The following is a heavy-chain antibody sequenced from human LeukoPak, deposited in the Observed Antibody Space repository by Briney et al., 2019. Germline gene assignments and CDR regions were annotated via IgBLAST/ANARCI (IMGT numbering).Heavy chain of an antibody. J-gene: IGHJ5*02. V-gene: IGHV1-8*01. CDR3: ARETTDGTSSKFDP. D-gene: IGHD4-17*01. CDR2: MNPNSGNT. CDR1: GYTFISYD. Sequence: ASVKVSCKASGYTFISYDINWVRQATGQGLEWMGWMNPNSGNTGYAQKFQGRVTMIRNTSISTVYMELSSLRSEDTAVYYCARETTDGTSSKFDPWGQGTLVTVSS.